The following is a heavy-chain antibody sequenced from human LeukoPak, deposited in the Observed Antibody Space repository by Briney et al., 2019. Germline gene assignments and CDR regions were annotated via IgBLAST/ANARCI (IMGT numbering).Heavy chain of an antibody. CDR1: GFTFSSYG. CDR2: ISYDGSNK. CDR3: AKDFTDRSDY. Sequence: GRSLRLSCAASGFTFSSYGTHWVRQAPGKGLEWVAVISYDGSNKYYADSVKGRFTISRDNSKNTLYLQMNSLRAEDTAVYYCAKDFTDRSDYWGQGTLVTVSS. D-gene: IGHD1-14*01. V-gene: IGHV3-30*18. J-gene: IGHJ4*02.